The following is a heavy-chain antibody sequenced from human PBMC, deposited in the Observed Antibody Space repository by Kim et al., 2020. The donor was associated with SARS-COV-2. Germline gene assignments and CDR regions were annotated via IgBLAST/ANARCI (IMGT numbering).Heavy chain of an antibody. V-gene: IGHV1-46*01. Sequence: AQKFQGRVTMTRDTSTSTVYMELGSLRSEDTAVYYCARISPGIAVSFDYWGQGTLVTVSS. J-gene: IGHJ4*02. CDR3: ARISPGIAVSFDY. D-gene: IGHD6-19*01.